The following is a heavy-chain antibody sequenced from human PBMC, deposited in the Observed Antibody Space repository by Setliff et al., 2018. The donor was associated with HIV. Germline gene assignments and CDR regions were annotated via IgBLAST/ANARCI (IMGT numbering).Heavy chain of an antibody. CDR2: IYWNDDK. CDR3: ARSTYYDFWSGYSY. Sequence: SGPTLVNPPQPLTLTCTFSGFSLSTSGVGVGWIRQPPGKALEWLALIYWNDDKRYSPSLKSRLTITKDTSKNQVVLTMTNMDPVDTATYYCARSTYYDFWSGYSYWGQGTLVTVSS. CDR1: GFSLSTSGVG. D-gene: IGHD3-3*01. J-gene: IGHJ4*02. V-gene: IGHV2-5*01.